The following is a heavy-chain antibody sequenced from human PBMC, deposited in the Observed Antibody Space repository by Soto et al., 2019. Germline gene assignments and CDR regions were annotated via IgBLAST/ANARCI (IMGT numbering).Heavy chain of an antibody. V-gene: IGHV4-30-4*01. J-gene: IGHJ5*01. CDR1: TGSISSDKYY. CDR3: ATLMHHYRTNWVDS. CDR2: IYYTGTT. D-gene: IGHD3-16*01. Sequence: SETLSLTCSVSTGSISSDKYYWTWIRQPPGKGLEWSGHIYYTGTTHYNPSVTSRVIILLDKSKDQFSLTLTSVTAADTGVYYCATLMHHYRTNWVDSCGQGFLVIVSA.